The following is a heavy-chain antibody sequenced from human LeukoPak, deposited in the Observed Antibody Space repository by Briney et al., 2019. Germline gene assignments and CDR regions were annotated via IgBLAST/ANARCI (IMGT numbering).Heavy chain of an antibody. Sequence: SETLSLTCTVSGGSISSSSYYWGWIRQAPGKGLEWIGSIYYSGSTYYNPSLKSRVTISVDTSKNQFSLKLSSVTAADTAVYYCAGGRDYYDSSGYDDYWGQGTLVTVSS. D-gene: IGHD3-22*01. CDR1: GGSISSSSYY. CDR2: IYYSGST. V-gene: IGHV4-39*07. CDR3: AGGRDYYDSSGYDDY. J-gene: IGHJ4*02.